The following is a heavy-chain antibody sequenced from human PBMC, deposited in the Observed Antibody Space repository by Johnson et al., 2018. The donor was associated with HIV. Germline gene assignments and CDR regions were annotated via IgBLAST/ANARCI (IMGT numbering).Heavy chain of an antibody. CDR3: ARGKYCTNGVCYTKGAFDI. CDR2: INWNGGST. J-gene: IGHJ3*02. D-gene: IGHD2-8*01. V-gene: IGHV3-20*04. Sequence: MLLVESGGGVVRPGGSLRLSCAASGFTFDDYGMSWVRQAPGKGLEWVSGINWNGGSTGYADSVKGRFTISRDNAKNSLYLQMNSLRAEYTALYYCARGKYCTNGVCYTKGAFDIWGQGTMVTVSS. CDR1: GFTFDDYG.